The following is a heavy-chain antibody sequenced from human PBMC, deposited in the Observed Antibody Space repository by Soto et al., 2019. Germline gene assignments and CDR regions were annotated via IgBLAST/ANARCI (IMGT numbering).Heavy chain of an antibody. CDR3: VRVAGGGLFDY. J-gene: IGHJ4*02. Sequence: SETLSLTCTACRRTMNNSYWTWLRQHTGKRLEWIGYIHYTGSTNYNPSLRGRVTMSVDTSKNQFSLKLTSVTAADTAVYYCVRVAGGGLFDYWGPGNLVTVS. CDR1: RRTMNNSY. V-gene: IGHV4-59*01. D-gene: IGHD2-15*01. CDR2: IHYTGST.